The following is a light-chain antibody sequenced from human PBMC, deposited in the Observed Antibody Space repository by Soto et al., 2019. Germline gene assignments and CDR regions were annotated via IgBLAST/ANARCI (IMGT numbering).Light chain of an antibody. Sequence: EIVLTQSPGTLSLSPGERATLSCRASQSVSSSYLAWYQQKPGQAPRLLIYGASSRATGIPDRFSGSGSGTDVPLPISRLEPEDFAVYYCQQYGSSPPYTFGQGTKLEIK. CDR2: GAS. J-gene: IGKJ2*01. V-gene: IGKV3-20*01. CDR3: QQYGSSPPYT. CDR1: QSVSSSY.